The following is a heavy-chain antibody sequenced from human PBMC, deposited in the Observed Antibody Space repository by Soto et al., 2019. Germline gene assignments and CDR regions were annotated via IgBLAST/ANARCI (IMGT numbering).Heavy chain of an antibody. D-gene: IGHD1-7*01. J-gene: IGHJ4*02. V-gene: IGHV3-21*06. Sequence: EVQLVESGGGLVKPGGSLRLSCAASVFTFTRYSMNWVRQAPGKGLEWVSSISSTTNYIYYGDSMKGRFTISRDNAKNSLYLEMNSLRAEDTAVYSCASESEELTSNFDYWCQGTLVTVYS. CDR2: ISSTTNYI. CDR1: VFTFTRYS. CDR3: ASESEELTSNFDY.